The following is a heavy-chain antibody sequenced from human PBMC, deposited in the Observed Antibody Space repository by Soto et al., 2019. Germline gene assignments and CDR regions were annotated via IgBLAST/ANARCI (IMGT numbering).Heavy chain of an antibody. D-gene: IGHD6-13*01. CDR3: ALAPRIAAAGSYYYYGMDV. J-gene: IGHJ6*02. CDR1: GGTFSSYT. CDR2: IIPILGIA. Sequence: QVQLVQSGAEVKKPGSSVKVSCKASGGTFSSYTISWVRQAPGQGLEWMGRIIPILGIANYAQKFQGRVTIIADKSTSTAYMELSSLRSEDTAVYYCALAPRIAAAGSYYYYGMDVWGQGTTVTVSS. V-gene: IGHV1-69*02.